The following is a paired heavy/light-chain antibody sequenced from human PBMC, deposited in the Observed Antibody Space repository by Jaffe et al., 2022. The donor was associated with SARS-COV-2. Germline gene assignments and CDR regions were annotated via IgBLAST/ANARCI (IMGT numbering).Light chain of an antibody. CDR3: SSYRSGNTLV. CDR2: DVY. Sequence: QSALTQPASVSGSPGQSITISCTGTSSDIGDYYHVSWYQQHPGKAPKLIIYDVYNRPSGVSSRFSGSKSGSTASLTISGLQAEDEADYYCSSYRSGNTLVFGGGTKLTVL. V-gene: IGLV2-14*03. CDR1: SSDIGDYYH. J-gene: IGLJ3*02.
Heavy chain of an antibody. CDR3: ARDADTSSHFSYFDY. V-gene: IGHV3-33*01. CDR1: GFPFSKYG. Sequence: QVQLVESGGGVVQPGTSLRLSCGASGFPFSKYGITWVRQAPGKGLEWVAEIWHDGSKQYYADSVKGRFSVSRDNSKNTVYVQMNSLRAEDTAVYYCARDADTSSHFSYFDYWGQGTLVTVSS. J-gene: IGHJ4*02. CDR2: IWHDGSKQ. D-gene: IGHD2-2*01.